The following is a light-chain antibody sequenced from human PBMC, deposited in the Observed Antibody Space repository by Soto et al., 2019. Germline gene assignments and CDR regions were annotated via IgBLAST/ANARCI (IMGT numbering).Light chain of an antibody. CDR2: EGS. CDR3: CSYAGSSSPYV. J-gene: IGLJ7*01. Sequence: QSVLTQPASVSGSPGQSITISCTGTSSDVGSYNLVSWYQQLPGKAPKLMIYEGSKRPSGVSNRFSSSKSGNTASLTISGLQAEDEADYYCCSYAGSSSPYVFGSGTQLTVL. V-gene: IGLV2-23*01. CDR1: SSDVGSYNL.